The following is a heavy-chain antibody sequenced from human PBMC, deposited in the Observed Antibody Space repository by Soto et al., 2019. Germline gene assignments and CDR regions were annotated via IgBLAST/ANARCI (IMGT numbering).Heavy chain of an antibody. CDR3: ARKQLAIDY. Sequence: GSLRLSCAASGFTFSSYSMNWVRQAPGKGLEWVSYISSSSSTIYYADSVKGRFTISRDNAKNSLYLQMNSLRAEDTAVYYCARKQLAIDYWGQGTLVTVSS. J-gene: IGHJ4*02. CDR2: ISSSSSTI. V-gene: IGHV3-48*01. CDR1: GFTFSSYS. D-gene: IGHD6-13*01.